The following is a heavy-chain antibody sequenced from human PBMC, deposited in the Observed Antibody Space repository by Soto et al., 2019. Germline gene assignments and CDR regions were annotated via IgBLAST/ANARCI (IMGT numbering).Heavy chain of an antibody. CDR2: IYYSGST. CDR3: ARGDSSSSGNWFDP. V-gene: IGHV4-31*03. Sequence: PSETLSLTCTVSGGSISSGGYYWSWIRQHPGKGLEWIGYIYYSGSTYYNPSLKSRVTISVDTSKNQFSLKLSSVTAADTAVYYCARGDSSSSGNWFDPWGQGPLVTVS. D-gene: IGHD6-6*01. J-gene: IGHJ5*02. CDR1: GGSISSGGYY.